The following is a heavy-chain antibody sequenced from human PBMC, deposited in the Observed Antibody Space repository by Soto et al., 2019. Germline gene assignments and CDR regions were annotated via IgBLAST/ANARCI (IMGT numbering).Heavy chain of an antibody. J-gene: IGHJ4*02. V-gene: IGHV3-21*01. Sequence: GGSLRLSCAASGFTFSSYSMNWVRQAPGKGLEWVSSISSSSSYIYYADSVKGRFTISRDNAKNSLYLQMNSLRAEDTAVYYCARDILSIAVAVFDYWGQGTLVTVSS. CDR2: ISSSSSYI. CDR3: ARDILSIAVAVFDY. D-gene: IGHD6-19*01. CDR1: GFTFSSYS.